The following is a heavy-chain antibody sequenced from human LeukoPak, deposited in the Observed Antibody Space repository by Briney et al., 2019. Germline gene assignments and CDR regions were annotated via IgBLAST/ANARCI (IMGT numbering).Heavy chain of an antibody. V-gene: IGHV4-39*07. CDR1: GGSISSSSYY. D-gene: IGHD6-13*01. J-gene: IGHJ2*01. Sequence: PSETLSLTCTVSGGSISSSSYYWGWIRQPPGKGLEWIGSIYYSGSTYYNPSLKSRVTMSLDTSKNQFSLKLSSVTAADTAVYYCARVSSSWYQDWYFDLWGRGTLVTVSS. CDR3: ARVSSSWYQDWYFDL. CDR2: IYYSGST.